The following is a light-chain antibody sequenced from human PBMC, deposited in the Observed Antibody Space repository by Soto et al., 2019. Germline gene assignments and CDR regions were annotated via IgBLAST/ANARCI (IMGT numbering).Light chain of an antibody. CDR1: QSVSSSY. CDR3: QQYHTWPIT. J-gene: IGKJ4*01. V-gene: IGKV3-20*01. Sequence: IVLTQSPGTLSLSPGERATLSCRASQSVSSSYLAWYQKKPGQAPRLLIYDASNRATGIPARFSGSGSGTEFNLTISRLQSEDCAIYYCQQYHTWPITFGGGTKVDIK. CDR2: DAS.